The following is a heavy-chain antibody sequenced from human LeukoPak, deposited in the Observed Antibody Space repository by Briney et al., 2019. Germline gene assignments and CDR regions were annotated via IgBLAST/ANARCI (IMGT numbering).Heavy chain of an antibody. D-gene: IGHD1-14*01. CDR2: IRYDGSNK. V-gene: IGHV3-30*02. Sequence: GGSLRLSCAASGFAFSSYSMNWVRQAPGKGLEWVAFIRYDGSNKYYSDSVKGRFTVSRDNSKNTLYLQMNSLRAEDTAVYYCATEISFDDAFDIWGQGTMVTVSS. CDR1: GFAFSSYS. CDR3: ATEISFDDAFDI. J-gene: IGHJ3*02.